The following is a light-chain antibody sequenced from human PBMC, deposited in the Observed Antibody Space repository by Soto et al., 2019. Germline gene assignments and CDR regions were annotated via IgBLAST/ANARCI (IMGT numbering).Light chain of an antibody. Sequence: DIQMTQSPSILSASVGDGVTFACRASQSVTLWLTWYQQKPGKAPKLLLYKASTLESGVPSRFSGNGSETDFTLTISSLQPDDIGTYYCQQYNSYPYTFGQGTKLEIK. CDR1: QSVTLW. J-gene: IGKJ2*01. CDR3: QQYNSYPYT. V-gene: IGKV1-5*03. CDR2: KAS.